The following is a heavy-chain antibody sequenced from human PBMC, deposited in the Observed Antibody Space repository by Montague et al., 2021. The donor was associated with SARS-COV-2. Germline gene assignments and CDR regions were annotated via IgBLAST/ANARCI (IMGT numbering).Heavy chain of an antibody. CDR2: VWYDGSNK. CDR3: ARVLSYYGMDV. CDR1: GFTFSSYG. J-gene: IGHJ6*02. V-gene: IGHV3-33*01. Sequence: SLRLSCAASGFTFSSYGMHWVRQAPGKGLEWVAVVWYDGSNKYYADSVKGRFTISRDNSKNTLYLQMNSLRAEDTAVYYCARVLSYYGMDVWGQGTTVTVSS. D-gene: IGHD3-10*01.